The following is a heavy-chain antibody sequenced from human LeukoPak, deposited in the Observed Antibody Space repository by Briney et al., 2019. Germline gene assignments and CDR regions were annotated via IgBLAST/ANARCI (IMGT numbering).Heavy chain of an antibody. J-gene: IGHJ4*02. Sequence: GGSLRLSCAASGFTFSSYAMNWVRQAPGKGLEWVSAICSNDNNTYYANSVKGRFTISRDNSKNTLSLQLNSLRAEDTAVYYCARRGDGGRSFDYWGQGTLVTVSS. V-gene: IGHV3-23*01. CDR1: GFTFSSYA. CDR2: ICSNDNNT. CDR3: ARRGDGGRSFDY. D-gene: IGHD4-23*01.